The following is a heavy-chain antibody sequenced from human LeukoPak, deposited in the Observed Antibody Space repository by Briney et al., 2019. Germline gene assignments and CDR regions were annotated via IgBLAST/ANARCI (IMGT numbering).Heavy chain of an antibody. Sequence: SVKVSCKASGGTFSSYAISWVRQAPGQGLEWMGGIIPIFGTANYAQKFQGGVTITADESTSTAYMELSSLRSEDTAVYYCARDGNYDFWSGYLDYWGQGTLVTVSS. CDR3: ARDGNYDFWSGYLDY. D-gene: IGHD3-3*01. V-gene: IGHV1-69*13. CDR1: GGTFSSYA. J-gene: IGHJ4*02. CDR2: IIPIFGTA.